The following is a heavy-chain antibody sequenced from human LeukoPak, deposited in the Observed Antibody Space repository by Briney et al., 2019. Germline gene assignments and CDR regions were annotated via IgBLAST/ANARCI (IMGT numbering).Heavy chain of an antibody. D-gene: IGHD6-13*01. V-gene: IGHV3-30*18. Sequence: GRSLRLSCAASGFTFSSYGMHWVRQAPGKGLEWVAVISYDGSNKYYADSVKGRFTISRDNSKNTLYLQMNSLRAEDTAVYYCAKGIGAQVSNSSSWYKDRNYYYYGMDVWGQGTTVTVSS. CDR1: GFTFSSYG. CDR2: ISYDGSNK. J-gene: IGHJ6*02. CDR3: AKGIGAQVSNSSSWYKDRNYYYYGMDV.